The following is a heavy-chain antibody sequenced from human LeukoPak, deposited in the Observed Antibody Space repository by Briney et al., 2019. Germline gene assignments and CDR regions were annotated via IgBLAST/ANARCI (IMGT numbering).Heavy chain of an antibody. D-gene: IGHD3-22*01. V-gene: IGHV4-34*01. Sequence: SETLSLTCAVYGGSFSGYYWSWIRQPPGKGLEWIGEINHSGSTNYNPSLKSRVTISVDTSKNQFSLKLSSVTAADTAVYYYARALYYDSSGYPISAFDYWGQGTLVTVSS. CDR1: GGSFSGYY. CDR3: ARALYYDSSGYPISAFDY. CDR2: INHSGST. J-gene: IGHJ4*02.